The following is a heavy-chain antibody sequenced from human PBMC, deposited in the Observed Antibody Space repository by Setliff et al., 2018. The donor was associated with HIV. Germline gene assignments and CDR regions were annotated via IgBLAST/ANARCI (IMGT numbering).Heavy chain of an antibody. V-gene: IGHV1-69*13. CDR2: IIPIFNTA. D-gene: IGHD3-9*01. CDR1: GGTFSSYS. CDR3: AKGPPLVISLPDF. Sequence: SVKVSCKVSGGTFSSYSITWVRQAPGQGLEWMGGIIPIFNTANYAQRFQGRVTITADESTNTAYMELSSLISEDTALYYCAKGPPLVISLPDFWGQGTLVTVSS. J-gene: IGHJ4*02.